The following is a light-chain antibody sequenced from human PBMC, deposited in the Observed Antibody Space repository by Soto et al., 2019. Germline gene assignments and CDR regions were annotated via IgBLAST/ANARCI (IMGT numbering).Light chain of an antibody. CDR3: QQRHMWPIT. CDR2: DAY. Sequence: DIVLTQSPDTLSLSPGERATLSCRASQSFRGLLAWYQQKPGQAPRLLIYDAYSRATGIPPRFSGSGSGTDFTLTISSLEPEDSAVYYCQQRHMWPITFGQGTRLEIK. CDR1: QSFRGL. V-gene: IGKV3-11*01. J-gene: IGKJ5*01.